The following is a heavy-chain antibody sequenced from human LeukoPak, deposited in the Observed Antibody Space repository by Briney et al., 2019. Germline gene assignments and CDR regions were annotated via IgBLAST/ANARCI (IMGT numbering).Heavy chain of an antibody. D-gene: IGHD1-1*01. Sequence: GGSLRPSCAASGFTFSSLSMSWVRQAPGKGLEWVSGISGSGANTFYGDYVKGRFTISRDNSKNTLFLQMNTLRAEDTAIYYCAKNWVDNGRANGFDVWGQGTMVTVSS. CDR2: ISGSGANT. CDR3: AKNWVDNGRANGFDV. CDR1: GFTFSSLS. J-gene: IGHJ3*01. V-gene: IGHV3-23*01.